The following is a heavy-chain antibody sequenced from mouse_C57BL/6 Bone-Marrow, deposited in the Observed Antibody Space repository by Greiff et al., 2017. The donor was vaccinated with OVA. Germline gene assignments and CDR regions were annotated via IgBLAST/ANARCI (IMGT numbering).Heavy chain of an antibody. CDR2: ISDGGSYT. Sequence: DVKLVESGGGLVKPGGSLKLSCAASGFTFSSYAMSWVRQTPEKRLEWVATISDGGSYTYYPDNVKGRFTISRDNAKNNLYLQMSHLKSEDTAMYYCAREEYSNYLWYFDVWGTGTTVTVSS. D-gene: IGHD2-5*01. CDR3: AREEYSNYLWYFDV. J-gene: IGHJ1*03. V-gene: IGHV5-4*01. CDR1: GFTFSSYA.